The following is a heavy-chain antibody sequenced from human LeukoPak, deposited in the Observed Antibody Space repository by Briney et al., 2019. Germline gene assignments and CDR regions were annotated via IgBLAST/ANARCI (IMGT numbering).Heavy chain of an antibody. D-gene: IGHD3-3*01. V-gene: IGHV1-2*02. Sequence: ASVKVSCKASGYTFTGYYMHWVRQAPGQGLEWMGWINPNSGGTNYAQKFQGRVTMTRDTSISTAYMELSRLRSDGTAVYYCARDFESDYDFWKGRVYWGQGTLVTVSS. CDR2: INPNSGGT. CDR3: ARDFESDYDFWKGRVY. CDR1: GYTFTGYY. J-gene: IGHJ4*02.